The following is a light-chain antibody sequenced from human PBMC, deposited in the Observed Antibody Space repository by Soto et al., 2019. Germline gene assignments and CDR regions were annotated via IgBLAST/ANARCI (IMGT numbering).Light chain of an antibody. CDR3: QQYGSAPYT. V-gene: IGKV3-20*01. Sequence: EIVLTQSPGTLSLSPGEGAILSCRASQSVRSTYIGWYHQKPGQAPRLVIYGAFTRAAGVPDRFSGSVSGTDFTLTISRLQPEDFGVYYCQQYGSAPYTVGQGTKLE. J-gene: IGKJ2*01. CDR1: QSVRSTY. CDR2: GAF.